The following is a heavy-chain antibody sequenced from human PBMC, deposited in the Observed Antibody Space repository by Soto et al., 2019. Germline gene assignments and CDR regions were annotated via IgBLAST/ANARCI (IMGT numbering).Heavy chain of an antibody. Sequence: PSETLSLTCSVSGDSISTNGYYWGWIRQTPGKGLEWIGSIYDSETTYYNPSLKSRVTISVDTSKNQFSLNLSSVTAADTAVYYCETVITIEAVKADVLTGLDVWGPGTSVTVSS. J-gene: IGHJ6*02. CDR1: GDSISTNGYY. CDR3: ETVITIEAVKADVLTGLDV. CDR2: IYDSETT. D-gene: IGHD3-10*01. V-gene: IGHV4-39*01.